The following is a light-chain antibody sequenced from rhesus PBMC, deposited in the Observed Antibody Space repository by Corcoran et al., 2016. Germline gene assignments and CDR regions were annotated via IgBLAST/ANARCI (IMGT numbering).Light chain of an antibody. Sequence: QSVLPQPPSASGAPGQSVTISCSGSSANIGSNYVYWYQQLSGKAPKLLIYNNYQRPSGVPDRFSGSKSGTSASLAISGLQSEDEADYYCAAWDSSLSGLLFGGGTRLTVL. J-gene: IGLJ3*01. CDR2: NNY. CDR1: SANIGSNY. V-gene: IGLV1-72*02. CDR3: AAWDSSLSGLL.